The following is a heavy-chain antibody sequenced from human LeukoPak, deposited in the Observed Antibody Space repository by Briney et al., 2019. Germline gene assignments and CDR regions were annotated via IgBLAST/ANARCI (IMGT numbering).Heavy chain of an antibody. CDR3: ASSYNKAYSIFDY. D-gene: IGHD2-15*01. V-gene: IGHV4-4*07. CDR2: IYTSGST. Sequence: PSETLSLTCSVSGVPLSSYYGSCIRQPAGKGLEWIERIYTSGSTNYNPSLTSRVTLSLDTSNNQFSLKLSSVTAADTAVYYCASSYNKAYSIFDYLGQGTLVTVSS. J-gene: IGHJ4*02. CDR1: GVPLSSYY.